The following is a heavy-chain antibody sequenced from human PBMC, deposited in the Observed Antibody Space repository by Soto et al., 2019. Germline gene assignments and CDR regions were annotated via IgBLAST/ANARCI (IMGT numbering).Heavy chain of an antibody. Sequence: GGSLRLSCTASGFTFSSHAMTWVRQAPGKGLVWVSDLSGSGGTIYYADSVKGRFTISRDNAKNTLFLQMNSLKAEDTAVYYCVRARGHPDYFDAWGRGTMVTVS. V-gene: IGHV3-48*03. D-gene: IGHD3-10*01. J-gene: IGHJ3*01. CDR2: LSGSGGTI. CDR1: GFTFSSHA. CDR3: VRARGHPDYFDA.